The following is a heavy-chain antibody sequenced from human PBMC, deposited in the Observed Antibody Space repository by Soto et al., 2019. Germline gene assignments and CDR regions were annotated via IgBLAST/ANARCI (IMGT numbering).Heavy chain of an antibody. CDR2: ISGSGGST. V-gene: IGHV3-23*01. CDR3: AKLFTVTTEYYFDY. D-gene: IGHD4-17*01. Sequence: EVQLLESGGGLGQPGGSLRLSCAASGFTFSSYAMSWVRQAPGKGLEWVSAISGSGGSTYYADSVKGRFTIPRDNSKNTLYLQMNSLRAEDTAVYYCAKLFTVTTEYYFDYWGQGTLVTVSS. CDR1: GFTFSSYA. J-gene: IGHJ4*02.